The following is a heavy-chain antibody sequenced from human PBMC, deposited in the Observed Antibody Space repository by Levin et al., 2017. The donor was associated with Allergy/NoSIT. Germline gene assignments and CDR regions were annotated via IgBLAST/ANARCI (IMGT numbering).Heavy chain of an antibody. Sequence: GGSLRLSCAASGFTFSHSWMHWVRQGPGKGLVWVSRINGDATTTTYADSVEGRFSISRDNAKNTLYLQMNSLRAEDTAIYYCVRDMFLPETPGDAFDFWGQGIMVTVSS. CDR1: GFTFSHSW. CDR3: VRDMFLPETPGDAFDF. D-gene: IGHD3-10*02. J-gene: IGHJ3*01. CDR2: INGDATTT. V-gene: IGHV3-74*01.